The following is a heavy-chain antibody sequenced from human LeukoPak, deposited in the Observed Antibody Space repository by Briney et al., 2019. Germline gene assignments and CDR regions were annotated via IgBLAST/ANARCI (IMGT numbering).Heavy chain of an antibody. CDR3: ARDGAGTFDY. Sequence: PVKVSCKASGGTFSSYAISWVRQAPGQGLEWMGGIIPIFGTANYAQKFQGRVTMTRDTSTSTAYMEPRSLRSDDTAVYYCARDGAGTFDYWGQGTLVTVSS. J-gene: IGHJ4*02. V-gene: IGHV1-69*05. CDR1: GGTFSSYA. D-gene: IGHD6-19*01. CDR2: IIPIFGTA.